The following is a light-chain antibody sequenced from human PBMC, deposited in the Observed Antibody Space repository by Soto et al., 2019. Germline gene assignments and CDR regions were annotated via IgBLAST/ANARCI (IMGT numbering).Light chain of an antibody. V-gene: IGKV3-20*01. CDR1: QSLSNSF. Sequence: EILLTQSPGTLSLSPGDRATLSCRASQSLSNSFLAWYQQKPGQTPRLLISGASIRATDIPDRFSGSGSGTDFTLTISRLEPEDFALYFCQQYGRLPLSVGGGTKVEIK. CDR3: QQYGRLPLS. J-gene: IGKJ4*01. CDR2: GAS.